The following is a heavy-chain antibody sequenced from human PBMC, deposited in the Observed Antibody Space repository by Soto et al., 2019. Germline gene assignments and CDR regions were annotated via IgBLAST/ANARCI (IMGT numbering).Heavy chain of an antibody. CDR3: AHSPPATVTTSAEYFQH. J-gene: IGHJ1*01. CDR2: IYWDDDK. Sequence: QITLKESGPTLVKPTQTLTLTCTFSGFSLTTNGVGVGWIRQPPGKALEWLALIYWDDDKRYSPSLKSRLTITKDTSKNQVVLRMTTMDPVDTATYYCAHSPPATVTTSAEYFQHWGRGTLVTVSS. D-gene: IGHD4-17*01. V-gene: IGHV2-5*02. CDR1: GFSLTTNGVG.